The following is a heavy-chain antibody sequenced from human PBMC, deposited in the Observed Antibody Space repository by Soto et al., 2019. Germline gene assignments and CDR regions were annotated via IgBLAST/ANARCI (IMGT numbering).Heavy chain of an antibody. D-gene: IGHD3-3*01. V-gene: IGHV1-8*01. Sequence: QVQLVQSGAEVRRPGASVKISCKASGYTFASYNIYWVRQAAGQGLEYMGWMNPNSGDKGYAHKFLDKVKMTRDTTIRSAYLELTSLTSEDTAVYYCARGGRYLECFTWFDPWGQGTLGTVSS. CDR1: GYTFASYN. CDR2: MNPNSGDK. J-gene: IGHJ5*02. CDR3: ARGGRYLECFTWFDP.